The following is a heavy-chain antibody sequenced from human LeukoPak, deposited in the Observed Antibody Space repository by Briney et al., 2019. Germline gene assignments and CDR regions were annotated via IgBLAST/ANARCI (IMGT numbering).Heavy chain of an antibody. CDR3: ARARYCSGTSCYIEY. CDR1: GGTFSSYA. Sequence: SAKVSCKASGGTFSSYAISWVRQAPGQGLEWMGGIIPIFGTANYAQKFQGRVTITTDESTSTAYMELSSLRSEDTAVYYCARARYCSGTSCYIEYWGQGTLVTVSS. J-gene: IGHJ4*02. CDR2: IIPIFGTA. D-gene: IGHD2-2*02. V-gene: IGHV1-69*05.